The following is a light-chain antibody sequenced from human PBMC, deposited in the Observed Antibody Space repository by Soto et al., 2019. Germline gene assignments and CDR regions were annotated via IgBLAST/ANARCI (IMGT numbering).Light chain of an antibody. Sequence: EIVLTQSPATLSLSPGERATLSCRASQSISSYLAWYQQKPGQAPRLLIYDASNRATGIPARFSGSGSGTDFTLTISRLEPEDCAVYYCQQRRNWPPITFGQGTRLEIK. CDR1: QSISSY. CDR3: QQRRNWPPIT. J-gene: IGKJ5*01. V-gene: IGKV3-11*01. CDR2: DAS.